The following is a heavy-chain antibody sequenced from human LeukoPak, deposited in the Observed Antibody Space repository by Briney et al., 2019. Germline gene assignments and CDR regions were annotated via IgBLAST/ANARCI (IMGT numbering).Heavy chain of an antibody. V-gene: IGHV4-59*07. J-gene: IGHJ5*02. CDR3: ARLYDSSGNVWFDP. Sequence: SDTLSLTCTVSCASISSYYWSWIRQPPGKGLEWIGYIYHSESTMYNASLKSRVTMSVDTSKNQFSLKLRSVTAADTAVYYCARLYDSSGNVWFDPWGQGTLVTVSS. CDR2: IYHSEST. D-gene: IGHD3-22*01. CDR1: CASISSYY.